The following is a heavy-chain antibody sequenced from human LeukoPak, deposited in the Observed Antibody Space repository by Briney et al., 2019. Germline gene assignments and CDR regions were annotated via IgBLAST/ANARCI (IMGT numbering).Heavy chain of an antibody. J-gene: IGHJ4*02. Sequence: KTSETLSLTCAVYGGSFSGYYWSWIRQPPGKGLEWIGEINHSGSTNYNPSLKSRVTISVDTSKNQFSLKLSSVTAADTAVYYCARENYDFWSDIKHFDYWGQGTLVTVSS. CDR1: GGSFSGYY. V-gene: IGHV4-34*01. CDR2: INHSGST. D-gene: IGHD3-3*01. CDR3: ARENYDFWSDIKHFDY.